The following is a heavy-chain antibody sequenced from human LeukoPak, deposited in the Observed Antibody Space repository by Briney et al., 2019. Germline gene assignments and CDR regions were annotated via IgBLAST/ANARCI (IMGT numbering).Heavy chain of an antibody. V-gene: IGHV3-48*01. Sequence: GGSLRLSCAATGFTFSSYWMSWVRQVPGKGLEWVSYISSSSSTIYYADSVKGRFTISRDNAKNSLYLQMNSLRAEDTAVYYCARDREWEYTTDFDYWGQGTLVAVSS. D-gene: IGHD1-26*01. CDR1: GFTFSSYW. J-gene: IGHJ4*02. CDR2: ISSSSSTI. CDR3: ARDREWEYTTDFDY.